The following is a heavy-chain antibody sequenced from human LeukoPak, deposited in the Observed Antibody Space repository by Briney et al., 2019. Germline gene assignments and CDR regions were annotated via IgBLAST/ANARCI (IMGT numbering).Heavy chain of an antibody. CDR1: GGSFSGYY. D-gene: IGHD5-18*01. CDR3: ARDSYGQYYFDY. V-gene: IGHV4-34*01. CDR2: INHSGST. Sequence: SETLSLTCAVYGGSFSGYYWSWIRQPPGKGLEWIGEINHSGSTNYNPSLKSRVTISVDTSKNQFSLKLSSVTAADTAVYYCARDSYGQYYFDYWGQGTLVTVSS. J-gene: IGHJ4*02.